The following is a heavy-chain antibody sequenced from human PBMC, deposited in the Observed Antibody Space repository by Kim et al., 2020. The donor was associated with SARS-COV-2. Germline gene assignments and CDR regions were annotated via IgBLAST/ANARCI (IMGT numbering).Heavy chain of an antibody. CDR1: GGSISSSRYY. J-gene: IGHJ5*02. Sequence: SETLSLTCTVSGGSISSSRYYWGWIRQPPGKGLEWIGSIYYSGSTYYNPSLKSRVTISVDTSKNQFSLKLRSVTAADTAVYYCARVVTMVRGVIIWNWFDPWGQGALVTVSS. CDR2: IYYSGST. D-gene: IGHD3-10*01. V-gene: IGHV4-39*07. CDR3: ARVVTMVRGVIIWNWFDP.